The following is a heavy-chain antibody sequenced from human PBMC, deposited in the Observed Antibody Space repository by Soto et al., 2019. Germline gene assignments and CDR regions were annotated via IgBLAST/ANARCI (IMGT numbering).Heavy chain of an antibody. D-gene: IGHD6-13*01. Sequence: LRLSCAASGFTFSSYGMHWVRQAPGKGLEWVAVISYDGSNKYYADSVKGRFTISRDNSKNTLYLQMNSLRAEDTAVYYCAKDGGSSSWYFGYYFDYWGQGTLVTVSS. CDR1: GFTFSSYG. V-gene: IGHV3-30*18. CDR2: ISYDGSNK. J-gene: IGHJ4*02. CDR3: AKDGGSSSWYFGYYFDY.